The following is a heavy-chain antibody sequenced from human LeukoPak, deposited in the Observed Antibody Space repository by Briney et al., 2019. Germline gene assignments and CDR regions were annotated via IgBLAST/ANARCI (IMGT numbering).Heavy chain of an antibody. Sequence: GGSLRLSCTASGFAFDEHGMSWVRQVPGKGLEWVSGINWSGGSTGYADPLRGRFTISRDNAKNSLYLQTDSLRAEDTALYYCARAPITSPFYFDYWGQGTLVTVSS. CDR3: ARAPITSPFYFDY. V-gene: IGHV3-20*04. CDR2: INWSGGST. D-gene: IGHD2-2*01. J-gene: IGHJ4*02. CDR1: GFAFDEHG.